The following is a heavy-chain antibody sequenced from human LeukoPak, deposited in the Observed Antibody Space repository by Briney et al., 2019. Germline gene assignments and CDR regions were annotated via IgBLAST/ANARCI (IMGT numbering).Heavy chain of an antibody. CDR3: AREGYDSSGTAGAFDI. CDR1: GYTFTSYG. J-gene: IGHJ3*02. CDR2: ISAYNGNT. D-gene: IGHD3-22*01. Sequence: ASVKVSCKASGYTFTSYGISWVRQAPGQGLEWMGWISAYNGNTNYAQKLQGRVTISVDTSKNQFSLKLSSVTAADTAVYYCAREGYDSSGTAGAFDIWGQGTMVTVSS. V-gene: IGHV1-18*01.